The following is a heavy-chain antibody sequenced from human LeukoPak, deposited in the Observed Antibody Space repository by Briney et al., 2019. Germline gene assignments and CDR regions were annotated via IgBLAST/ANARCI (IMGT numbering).Heavy chain of an antibody. CDR3: AREVAPWIAAAGANDY. J-gene: IGHJ4*02. Sequence: PGGSLRLSCAASGFTFSSYSMNWVRQAPGKGLEWVSSISSSSSYIYYADSVKGRFTISRDNAKNSLYLQMNSLRAEDTAVYYCAREVAPWIAAAGANDYWGQGTLVTVSS. CDR2: ISSSSSYI. D-gene: IGHD6-13*01. CDR1: GFTFSSYS. V-gene: IGHV3-21*01.